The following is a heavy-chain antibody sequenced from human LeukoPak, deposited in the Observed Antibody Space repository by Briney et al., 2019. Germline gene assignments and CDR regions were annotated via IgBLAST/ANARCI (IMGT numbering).Heavy chain of an antibody. CDR3: ARGRVAAAIPYYYYGMDV. Sequence: SETLSLTCAVCGGSFSGYYWSWIRQPPGKGLEWIGEINHSGSTNYNPSLKSRVTISVDTSKNQFSLKLSSVTAADTAVYYCARGRVAAAIPYYYYGMDVWGQGTTVTVSS. CDR1: GGSFSGYY. V-gene: IGHV4-34*01. CDR2: INHSGST. J-gene: IGHJ6*02. D-gene: IGHD6-13*01.